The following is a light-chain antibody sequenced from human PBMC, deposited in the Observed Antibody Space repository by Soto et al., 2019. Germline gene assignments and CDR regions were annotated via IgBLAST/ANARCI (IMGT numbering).Light chain of an antibody. V-gene: IGKV3-15*01. J-gene: IGKJ4*01. Sequence: EIVMTQSPATLSVSPGERATLSCRASQSVSSNLAWYQQMPGQAPRLLIYGASTRATGIPARFSGSGSGTEFSLTISSLQSEDFAVYYCQQYNNWPPLTFGGGTKVDIK. CDR2: GAS. CDR3: QQYNNWPPLT. CDR1: QSVSSN.